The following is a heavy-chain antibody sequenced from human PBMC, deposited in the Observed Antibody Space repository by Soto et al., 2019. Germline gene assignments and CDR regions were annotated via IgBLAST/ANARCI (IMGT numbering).Heavy chain of an antibody. CDR3: ARVLVNIVATTLDY. Sequence: SETLSLTCAVYGGSFSGYYWSWIRQPPGKGLEWIGEINHSGSTNYNPSLKSRVTISVDTSKNQFSLKLSSVTAADTAVYYCARVLVNIVATTLDYWGQGTLVTVSS. V-gene: IGHV4-34*01. CDR2: INHSGST. CDR1: GGSFSGYY. D-gene: IGHD5-12*01. J-gene: IGHJ4*02.